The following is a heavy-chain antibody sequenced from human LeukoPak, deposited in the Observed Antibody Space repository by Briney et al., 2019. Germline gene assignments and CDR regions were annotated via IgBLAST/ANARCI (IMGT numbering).Heavy chain of an antibody. CDR2: IISSSYM. J-gene: IGHJ4*02. Sequence: GGSLRLSCAASGFTFSADSMSWVRQAPGKGLEWVSSIISSSYMYYADSVKGRFTISRDNAKNSLYLQMNSLRAEDTAVYYCASWGWGQGTLVTVSS. V-gene: IGHV3-21*01. CDR1: GFTFSADS. D-gene: IGHD3-16*01. CDR3: ASWG.